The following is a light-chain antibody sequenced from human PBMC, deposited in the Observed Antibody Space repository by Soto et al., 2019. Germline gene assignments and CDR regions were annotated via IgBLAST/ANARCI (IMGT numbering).Light chain of an antibody. V-gene: IGKV1D-12*01. CDR2: DAN. Sequence: DIQMTQSPSSVSASVGDTVVITCRASQGIKSWFAWYQQRPGNAPKLLISDANTLQTGVPPRFSGSGSGTDFFLTVNILQPEDCATYYCQQADSFPITFGQGTRLEIK. J-gene: IGKJ5*01. CDR1: QGIKSW. CDR3: QQADSFPIT.